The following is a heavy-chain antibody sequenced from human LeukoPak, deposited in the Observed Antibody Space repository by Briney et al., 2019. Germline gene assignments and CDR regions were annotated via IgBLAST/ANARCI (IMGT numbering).Heavy chain of an antibody. V-gene: IGHV3-30-3*01. CDR1: GFTFSSYA. Sequence: GGSLRLSCAASGFTFSSYAMHWVRQAPGKGLEWVAVISYDGSNKYYADSVKGRFTISRDNSKNTLYLQMNSLRAEGTAVYYCARDGAAAGNDAFDIWGQGTMVTVSS. D-gene: IGHD6-13*01. J-gene: IGHJ3*02. CDR3: ARDGAAAGNDAFDI. CDR2: ISYDGSNK.